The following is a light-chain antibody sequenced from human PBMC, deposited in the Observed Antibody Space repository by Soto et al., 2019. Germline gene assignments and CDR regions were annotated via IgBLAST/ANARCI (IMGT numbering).Light chain of an antibody. CDR2: RNN. Sequence: QSVLTQPPSASGTPGQRVTISCSGSSSNIGSNYVYWYQQFPGTAPKLLIYRNNQRPSGVPDRFSGSKSGTSASLAISGLRSEDEADYYCAAWEDSLSVVFGGGTKVTVL. J-gene: IGLJ2*01. V-gene: IGLV1-47*01. CDR3: AAWEDSLSVV. CDR1: SSNIGSNY.